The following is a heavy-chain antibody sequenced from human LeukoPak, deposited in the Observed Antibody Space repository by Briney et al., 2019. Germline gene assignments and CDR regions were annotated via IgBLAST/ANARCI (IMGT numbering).Heavy chain of an antibody. CDR1: GFTFNNFA. CDR3: AKAPRDYGDNFDY. D-gene: IGHD4-17*01. Sequence: PGRSLRLSCAASGFTFNNFAMHWVRQAPGKGLEWVSVISYDGSNKFYADSVRGRFTISRDNSKNTLYLQMNSLRAEDTAVYFCAKAPRDYGDNFDYWGQGTLVTVSS. J-gene: IGHJ4*02. V-gene: IGHV3-30-3*01. CDR2: ISYDGSNK.